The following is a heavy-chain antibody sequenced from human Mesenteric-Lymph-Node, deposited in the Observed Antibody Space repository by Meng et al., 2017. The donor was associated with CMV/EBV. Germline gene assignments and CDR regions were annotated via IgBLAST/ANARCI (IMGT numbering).Heavy chain of an antibody. J-gene: IGHJ4*02. CDR1: GGSFRGYY. Sequence: QVQFNQGGAGLVKPSETLSVTCAVYGGSFRGYYWNWIRQSPEKGLEWIGEINHSGSTTYNPSFTSRIIISVDTSTNQISLNMSSVTAADTAVYYCARGSSYDILTGYFDYWGQGALVTVSS. V-gene: IGHV4-34*01. D-gene: IGHD3-9*01. CDR2: INHSGST. CDR3: ARGSSYDILTGYFDY.